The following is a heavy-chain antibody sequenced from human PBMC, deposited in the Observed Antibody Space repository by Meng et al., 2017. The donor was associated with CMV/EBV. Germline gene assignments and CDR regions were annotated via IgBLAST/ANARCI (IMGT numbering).Heavy chain of an antibody. CDR2: INPNSGGT. V-gene: IGHV1-2*02. CDR1: GYTFPGYY. J-gene: IGHJ4*02. CDR3: AREALMYDY. D-gene: IGHD2-8*01. Sequence: KVSCKASGYTFPGYYMHWVRQAPGQGLEWTGWINPNSGGTNYAQKFQGRVTMTRDTSISTAYMELSRLRSDDTAVYYCAREALMYDYWGQGTLVTVSS.